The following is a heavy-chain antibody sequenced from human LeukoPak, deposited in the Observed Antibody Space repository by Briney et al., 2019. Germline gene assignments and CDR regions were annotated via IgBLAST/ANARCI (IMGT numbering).Heavy chain of an antibody. CDR3: AKKRGYYYYYMDV. D-gene: IGHD3-10*01. V-gene: IGHV3-23*01. J-gene: IGHJ6*03. Sequence: TSETLSLTCAVYGGSFSGYYWSWVRQAPGKGLEWVSAISGSGGSTYYADSVKGRFTISRDNSKNTLYLQMNSLRAEDTAVYYCAKKRGYYYYYMDVWGKGTTVTVSS. CDR2: ISGSGGST. CDR1: GGSFSGYY.